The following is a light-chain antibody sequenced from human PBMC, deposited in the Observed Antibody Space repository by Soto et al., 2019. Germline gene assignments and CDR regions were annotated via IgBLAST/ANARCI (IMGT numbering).Light chain of an antibody. J-gene: IGKJ4*01. Sequence: EIVLTQSPGTLSLSPGERATLSCRASQSVSSSYLAWYQQKPGQAPRLLIYGASSRATGIPDRFSGSGSGTDFTLTISRLEPEDFAVYYCHQYGSPLRLTFGGGTKV. CDR2: GAS. CDR1: QSVSSSY. V-gene: IGKV3-20*01. CDR3: HQYGSPLRLT.